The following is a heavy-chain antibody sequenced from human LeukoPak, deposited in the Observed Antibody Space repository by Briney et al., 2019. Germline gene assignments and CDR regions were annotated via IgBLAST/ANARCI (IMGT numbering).Heavy chain of an antibody. CDR1: GGSFGGYY. CDR3: ARGGYFDSSGYPNPLDY. CDR2: INHSGST. V-gene: IGHV4-34*01. J-gene: IGHJ4*02. D-gene: IGHD3-22*01. Sequence: PSGTLSLTCAVYGGSFGGYYWTWIRQSPGKGPEWIGEINHSGSTNYNPSLKRRVFMSVDTAKNQFSLKLNSVSAADTAVYYCARGGYFDSSGYPNPLDYWGQGTLVTVSS.